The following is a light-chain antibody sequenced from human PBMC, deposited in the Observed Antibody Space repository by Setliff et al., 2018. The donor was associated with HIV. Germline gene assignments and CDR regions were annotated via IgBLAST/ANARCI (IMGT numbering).Light chain of an antibody. CDR3: SSYTGASALDVV. CDR2: DVT. Sequence: QSALAQPASVSGSPGQSITISCTGTSSDVGGYNYVSWYQHYPGKAPKFMIYDVTTRPSGVSNRFSGSKSGNTASLTISGLQAEDEADYYCSSYTGASALDVVFGGGTKVTV. CDR1: SSDVGGYNY. J-gene: IGLJ2*01. V-gene: IGLV2-14*03.